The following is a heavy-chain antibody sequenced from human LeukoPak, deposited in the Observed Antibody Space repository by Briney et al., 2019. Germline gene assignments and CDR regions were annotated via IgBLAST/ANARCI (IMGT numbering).Heavy chain of an antibody. D-gene: IGHD2-21*01. CDR2: IYYSGST. V-gene: IGHV4-59*01. Sequence: SETLSHTCTVSGGSISSYYWSWIRQPPGKGLEWIGYIYYSGSTNYNPSLKSRVTISVDTSKNQFSLKLSSVTAADTAVYYCARGIAYPYAFDIWGQGTMVTVSS. J-gene: IGHJ3*02. CDR1: GGSISSYY. CDR3: ARGIAYPYAFDI.